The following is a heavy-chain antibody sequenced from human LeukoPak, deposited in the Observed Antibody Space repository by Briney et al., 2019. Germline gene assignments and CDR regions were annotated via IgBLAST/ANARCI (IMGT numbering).Heavy chain of an antibody. D-gene: IGHD3-22*01. V-gene: IGHV3-11*04. Sequence: PGGSLRLSCAASGFTFSDYYMSWIRQAPGKGLEWVSYISSSSSTIYYADSVKGRFTISRDNAKNSLYLQMNSLRAENTAVYYCASYYYDSSGLSGVGYWGQGTLVTVSS. CDR2: ISSSSSTI. CDR3: ASYYYDSSGLSGVGY. CDR1: GFTFSDYY. J-gene: IGHJ4*02.